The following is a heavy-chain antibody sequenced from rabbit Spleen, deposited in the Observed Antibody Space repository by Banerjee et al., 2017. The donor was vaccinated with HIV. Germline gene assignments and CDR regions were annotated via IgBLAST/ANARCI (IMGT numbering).Heavy chain of an antibody. CDR2: IYAGDGST. D-gene: IGHD8-1*01. CDR3: ARDGGNSDSTRLDL. J-gene: IGHJ3*01. CDR1: GLDFSSSYW. Sequence: QEQLVESGGGLVKPEGSLTLTCTASGLDFSSSYWICWVRQAPGKGLEWIGCIYAGDGSTDYASWVNGRFTIAKASSTTVTLQLNSLAAADTATYFCARDGGNSDSTRLDLWGQGTLVTVS. V-gene: IGHV1S45*01.